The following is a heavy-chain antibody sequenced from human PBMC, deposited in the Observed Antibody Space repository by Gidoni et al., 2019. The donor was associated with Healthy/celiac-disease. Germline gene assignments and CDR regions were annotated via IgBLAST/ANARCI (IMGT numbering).Heavy chain of an antibody. V-gene: IGHV3-53*02. CDR1: GFTVSSNY. Sequence: EVQLVETGGGLIQPGGSLRLSCAASGFTVSSNYMSWVRQAPGKGLEWVSVIYSGGSTYYADSVKGRFTISRDNSKNTLYLQMNSLRAEDTAVYYCARDSEAVAGFDYWGQGTLVTVSS. J-gene: IGHJ4*02. D-gene: IGHD6-19*01. CDR2: IYSGGST. CDR3: ARDSEAVAGFDY.